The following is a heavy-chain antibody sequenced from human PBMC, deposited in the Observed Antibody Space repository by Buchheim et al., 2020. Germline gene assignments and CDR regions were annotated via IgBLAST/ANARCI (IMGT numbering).Heavy chain of an antibody. CDR3: ARGQIQLWSRSFDY. D-gene: IGHD5-18*01. Sequence: EVQLVESGGGLVQPGGSLRLSCVASDFSFSSYEMNWVRQAPGKGLEWVSYISSAGVDIYYADSVRGRFTISRDNAKNSLYLQMNSLRAEDTAVYYCARGQIQLWSRSFDYWGQGTL. CDR1: DFSFSSYE. J-gene: IGHJ4*02. CDR2: ISSAGVDI. V-gene: IGHV3-48*03.